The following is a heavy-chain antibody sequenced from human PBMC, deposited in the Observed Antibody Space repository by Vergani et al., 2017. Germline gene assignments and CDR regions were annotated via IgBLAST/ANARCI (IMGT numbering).Heavy chain of an antibody. J-gene: IGHJ3*02. CDR1: GYTFTGYY. CDR2: INPNSGGT. D-gene: IGHD6-13*01. V-gene: IGHV1-2*02. CDR3: ARGPLGAAAGTFDI. Sequence: QVQLVQSGAEVKKPGASVKVSCKASGYTFTGYYMHWVRQAPGQGLEWMGWINPNSGGTNYAQKFQGRVTITADESTSTAYMELSSLRSEDTAVYYCARGPLGAAAGTFDIWGQGTMVTVSS.